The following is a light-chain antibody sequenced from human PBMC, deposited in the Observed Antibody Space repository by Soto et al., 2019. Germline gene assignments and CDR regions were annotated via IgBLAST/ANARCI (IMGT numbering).Light chain of an antibody. CDR3: MQSIQLTLT. CDR1: HSLLHSNGYKY. J-gene: IGKJ4*01. V-gene: IGKV2D-29*01. Sequence: IVMTQSPLSLPVTPGKPASISGRSSHSLLHSNGYKYLDWYLQRPGQPPQLXXYELFNRFSGVPDRFSGSGSGTDFPLKISRVEDEDVGVYYCMQSIQLTLTFGGGTKVDIK. CDR2: ELF.